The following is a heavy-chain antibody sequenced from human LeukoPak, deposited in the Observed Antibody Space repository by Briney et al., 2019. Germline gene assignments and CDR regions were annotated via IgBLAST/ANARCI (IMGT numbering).Heavy chain of an antibody. V-gene: IGHV3-9*01. D-gene: IGHD6-19*01. Sequence: GGSLRLSCAASGFTFDDYAMHWVRQAPGKGLEWVSGISWNSGSIGYADSVKGRFTISRDNAKNSLYLQMNSLRAEDTAVYYCARVRYSSGWYAGGDYWGQGTLVTVSS. CDR3: ARVRYSSGWYAGGDY. CDR2: ISWNSGSI. J-gene: IGHJ4*02. CDR1: GFTFDDYA.